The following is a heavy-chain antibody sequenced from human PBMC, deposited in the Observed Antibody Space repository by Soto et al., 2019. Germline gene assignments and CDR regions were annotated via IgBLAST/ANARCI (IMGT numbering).Heavy chain of an antibody. CDR2: IYYSGST. Sequence: ASETLSLTCTVSGGSISSGGYYWSWIRQHPGKGLEWIGYIYYSGSTYYNPSLKSRVTISVDTSKNQFSLKLSSVTAADTAVYYCARVADYGDYVVDYWGQGTLVTVSS. V-gene: IGHV4-31*03. CDR1: GGSISSGGYY. J-gene: IGHJ4*02. D-gene: IGHD4-17*01. CDR3: ARVADYGDYVVDY.